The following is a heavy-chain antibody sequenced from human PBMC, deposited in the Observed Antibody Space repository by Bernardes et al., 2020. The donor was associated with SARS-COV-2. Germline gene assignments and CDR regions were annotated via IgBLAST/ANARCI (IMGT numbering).Heavy chain of an antibody. J-gene: IGHJ4*02. V-gene: IGHV3-23*01. D-gene: IGHD2-21*02. CDR1: GSTFSSYA. Sequence: GGSLRLSCAASGSTFSSYAMSWVRQAPGKGLEWVSTISGSAGATYYADSVKGRFTIFRDNSKNRLYLQMNSLRAEDTAVYYCAKDYCGGDCYPPPYFDYWGQGTLVTVSS. CDR2: ISGSAGAT. CDR3: AKDYCGGDCYPPPYFDY.